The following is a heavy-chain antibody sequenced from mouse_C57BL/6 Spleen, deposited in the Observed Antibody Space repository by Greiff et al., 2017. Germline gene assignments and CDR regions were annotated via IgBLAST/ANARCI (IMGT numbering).Heavy chain of an antibody. CDR2: INPNNGGT. V-gene: IGHV1-26*01. D-gene: IGHD1-1*01. J-gene: IGHJ2*01. Sequence: VHVKQSGPELVKPGASVKISCKASGYTFTDYYMNWVKQSHGKSLEWIGDINPNNGGTSYNQKFKGKATLTVDKSSSTAYMELRSLTSEDSAVYYCARSGTTVVAGDYFDYWGQGTTLTVSS. CDR3: ARSGTTVVAGDYFDY. CDR1: GYTFTDYY.